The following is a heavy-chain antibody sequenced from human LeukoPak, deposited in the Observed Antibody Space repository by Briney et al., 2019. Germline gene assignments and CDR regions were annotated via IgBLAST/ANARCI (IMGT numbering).Heavy chain of an antibody. Sequence: GGSLSLSCAASGFTFSKYWMSWVRQAPGKGLEWVANIKEDGSEKYYVDSVKGRFTISRDNANNSLYLQMNSLRAEDTAVYYCARGWSRSWVDYWGQGTLVTVSS. J-gene: IGHJ4*02. CDR1: GFTFSKYW. D-gene: IGHD2-15*01. CDR3: ARGWSRSWVDY. V-gene: IGHV3-7*02. CDR2: IKEDGSEK.